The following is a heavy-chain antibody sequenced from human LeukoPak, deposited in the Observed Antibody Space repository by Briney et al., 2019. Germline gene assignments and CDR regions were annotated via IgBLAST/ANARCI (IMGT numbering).Heavy chain of an antibody. Sequence: GGSLRLSCAASGFTFSDYYMSWIRQAPGKGLEWVSSISSGSNYIYYADSVKGRFTISRDNAKNSLYLQMNSLRAEDTAVYYCARDLMATNLFDYWGQGTLVTVSS. CDR3: ARDLMATNLFDY. D-gene: IGHD5-12*01. CDR1: GFTFSDYY. V-gene: IGHV3-11*06. CDR2: ISSGSNYI. J-gene: IGHJ4*02.